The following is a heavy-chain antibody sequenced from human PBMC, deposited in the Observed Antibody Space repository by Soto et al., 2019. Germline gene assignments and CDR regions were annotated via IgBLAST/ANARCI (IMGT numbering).Heavy chain of an antibody. CDR2: IYYSGST. J-gene: IGHJ5*02. V-gene: IGHV4-59*11. CDR3: AREVSGFDP. Sequence: KPSETLTIICAAPGGYISTQYRNWIRQPPGKGLAWIGYIYYSGSTNYNPSLKTRVTISVDTSKNQFSLKLSSVTAADPAVYYCAREVSGFDPWGQGTMVTVSS. CDR1: GGYISTQY.